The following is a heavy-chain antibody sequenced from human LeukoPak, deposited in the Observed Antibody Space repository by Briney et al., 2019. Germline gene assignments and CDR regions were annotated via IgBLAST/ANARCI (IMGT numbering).Heavy chain of an antibody. Sequence: PSQTLSLTCTVSGGSISSGDYYWSWIRQPPGKGLEWIGYIYYSGSTNYNPSLKSRVTISVDTSKNQFSLKLSSVTAADTAVYYCARVSTNPRWFDPWGQGTLVTVSS. J-gene: IGHJ5*02. CDR2: IYYSGST. V-gene: IGHV4-30-4*08. CDR1: GGSISSGDYY. CDR3: ARVSTNPRWFDP.